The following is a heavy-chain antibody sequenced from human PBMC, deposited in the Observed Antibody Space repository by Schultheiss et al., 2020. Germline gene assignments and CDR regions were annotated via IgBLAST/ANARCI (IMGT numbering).Heavy chain of an antibody. J-gene: IGHJ4*02. D-gene: IGHD6-13*01. CDR3: ASFKQHVDY. Sequence: GESLKISCAASGFTFINYRMNWVRQAPGKGLVWVSRISTDGSRTDYADSVKGRFTISRDNARNTLYLQMDSLRVEDTAVYYCASFKQHVDYWGQGTLVTVYS. CDR2: ISTDGSRT. V-gene: IGHV3-74*01. CDR1: GFTFINYR.